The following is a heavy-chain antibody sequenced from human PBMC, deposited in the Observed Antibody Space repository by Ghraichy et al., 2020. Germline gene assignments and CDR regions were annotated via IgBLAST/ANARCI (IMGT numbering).Heavy chain of an antibody. V-gene: IGHV4-39*07. D-gene: IGHD3-3*01. CDR1: GGSISSSSYY. Sequence: SETLSLTCTVSGGSISSSSYYWGWIRQPPGKGLEWIGSIYYSGSTYYNPSLKSRVTISVDTSKNQFSLKLSSVTAADTPVYYCARDVSDFWSGYLHWFDPWGQGTLVTVSS. CDR2: IYYSGST. CDR3: ARDVSDFWSGYLHWFDP. J-gene: IGHJ5*02.